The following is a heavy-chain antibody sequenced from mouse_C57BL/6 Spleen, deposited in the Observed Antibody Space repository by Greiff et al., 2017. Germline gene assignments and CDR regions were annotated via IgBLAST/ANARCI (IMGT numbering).Heavy chain of an antibody. D-gene: IGHD1-1*01. V-gene: IGHV5-6*02. J-gene: IGHJ4*01. Sequence: DVKLVESGGDLVKPGGSLKLSCAASGFTFSSYGMSWVRQTPDKRLEWVATISSGGSYTYYPDSVKGRFTISRDNAKNTLYLQMSSLKSEYTAMYYCAQRLGLPNTTVVARGDYSAMGYWGQGTSVTVSS. CDR1: GFTFSSYG. CDR3: AQRLGLPNTTVVARGDYSAMGY. CDR2: ISSGGSYT.